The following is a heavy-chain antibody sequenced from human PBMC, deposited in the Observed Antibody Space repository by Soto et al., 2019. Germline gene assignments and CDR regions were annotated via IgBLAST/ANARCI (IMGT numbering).Heavy chain of an antibody. CDR3: ARGFRWLDY. CDR1: GGSISSYY. CDR2: IYYSGST. Sequence: SETLSLTCSVSGGSISSYYWNWIRQPPGKGLEWIGYIYYSGSTNYNPSLKSRVTISVDTSKNQISLKMRSVTAADTGVYYCARGFRWLDYWGQGTLVTVSS. D-gene: IGHD2-15*01. V-gene: IGHV4-59*01. J-gene: IGHJ4*02.